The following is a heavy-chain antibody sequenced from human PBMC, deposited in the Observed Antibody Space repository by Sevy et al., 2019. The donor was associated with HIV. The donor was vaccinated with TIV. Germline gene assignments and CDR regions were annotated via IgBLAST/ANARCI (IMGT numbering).Heavy chain of an antibody. D-gene: IGHD2-8*01. CDR2: ISYDGTYK. CDR3: ARVAVSYCTNDCYHRFDY. J-gene: IGHJ4*02. CDR1: GFSFSHYA. V-gene: IGHV3-30-3*01. Sequence: GGSLRLSCAVSGFSFSHYAFHWVRQAPGKGLEWVSLISYDGTYKYYADSVKGRFTISRDNSKNTLYLQMNSLMGNDTAVYYCARVAVSYCTNDCYHRFDYWGPGALVTVSS.